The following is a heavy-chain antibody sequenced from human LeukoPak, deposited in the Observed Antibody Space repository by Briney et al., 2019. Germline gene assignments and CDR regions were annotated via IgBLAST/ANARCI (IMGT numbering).Heavy chain of an antibody. V-gene: IGHV3-53*01. D-gene: IGHD5-18*01. Sequence: GGSLRLSCAASGFTVSSNYMSWVRQAPGKGLEWVSLIYSGGSTYYADPVKGRFTISRDNSKNTLYLQMNSLKAEDTAVYYCARVVDTAMVFDYWGQGTLVTVSS. J-gene: IGHJ4*02. CDR3: ARVVDTAMVFDY. CDR2: IYSGGST. CDR1: GFTVSSNY.